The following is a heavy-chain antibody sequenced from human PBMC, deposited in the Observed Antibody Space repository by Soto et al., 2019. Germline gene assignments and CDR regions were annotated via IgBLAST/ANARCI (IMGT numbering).Heavy chain of an antibody. CDR3: ARVGGGSGNFDY. CDR1: GFTFSDYW. D-gene: IGHD3-10*01. Sequence: EVQLVESGGGLVQPGGSLRLSCGASGFTFSDYWMHWVRQVPGEGLVWVSRISGDGSFTRFADSVKGRFTSSRDNAKNTLYLQMNSLRVDDTAVYYCARVGGGSGNFDYWGQGTLVTVSS. CDR2: ISGDGSFT. J-gene: IGHJ4*02. V-gene: IGHV3-74*01.